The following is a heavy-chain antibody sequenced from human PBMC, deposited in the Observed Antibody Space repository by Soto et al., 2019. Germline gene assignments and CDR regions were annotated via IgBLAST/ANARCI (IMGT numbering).Heavy chain of an antibody. Sequence: EVQLVESGGGLVQPGRSLRLSCAASGFTFDDYAMHWVRQAPGKGLEWVSGISWNSGSIGYADPVKGRITISRDNAKNSLYLQMNSLRAEDTAFYYCAKDLRSSSYYGGAFDIWGQGTMVTVSS. CDR2: ISWNSGSI. CDR1: GFTFDDYA. D-gene: IGHD6-13*01. V-gene: IGHV3-9*01. J-gene: IGHJ3*02. CDR3: AKDLRSSSYYGGAFDI.